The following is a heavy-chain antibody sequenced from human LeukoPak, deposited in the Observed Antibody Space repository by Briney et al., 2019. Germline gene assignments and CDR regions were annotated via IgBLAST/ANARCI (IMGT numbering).Heavy chain of an antibody. V-gene: IGHV3-30*02. CDR1: GFTFSSYG. J-gene: IGHJ4*02. CDR3: AKGGDYSSYFDY. D-gene: IGHD4-17*01. CDR2: IRYDGGNE. Sequence: PGGSLRLSCAASGFTFSSYGMHWVRRAPGKGLEWVAFIRYDGGNEYYADSVRGRFTISRDNSKNTLYLQMNSLRAEDTAVYYCAKGGDYSSYFDYWGQGTLVTVSS.